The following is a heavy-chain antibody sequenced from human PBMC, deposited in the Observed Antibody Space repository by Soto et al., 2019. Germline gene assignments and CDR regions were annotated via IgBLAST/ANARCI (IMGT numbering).Heavy chain of an antibody. J-gene: IGHJ5*02. CDR2: INQDGSEK. D-gene: IGHD4-4*01. CDR1: GFTSRGYW. Sequence: PGGSLRISCAASGFTSRGYWMTWVRQAPGKGLEWVANINQDGSEKYYVDSVKGRFSISRDNAKDSVYLQMNSLRAEDTAIYYCARDFSNPRGRFDPWGQGALVTVSS. CDR3: ARDFSNPRGRFDP. V-gene: IGHV3-7*01.